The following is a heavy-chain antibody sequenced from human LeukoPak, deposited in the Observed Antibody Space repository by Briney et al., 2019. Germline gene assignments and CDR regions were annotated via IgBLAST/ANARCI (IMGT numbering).Heavy chain of an antibody. Sequence: SETLSLTCAVYGGSFSGYYWSWIRQPPGKGLEWIGEINHSGSTNYNPSLKSRVIISVDTSKNQFSLKLSSVTAADTAVYYCARAPRGHRQGRAFDIWGQGTMATVSS. CDR3: ARAPRGHRQGRAFDI. V-gene: IGHV4-34*01. J-gene: IGHJ3*02. CDR1: GGSFSGYY. D-gene: IGHD3-10*01. CDR2: INHSGST.